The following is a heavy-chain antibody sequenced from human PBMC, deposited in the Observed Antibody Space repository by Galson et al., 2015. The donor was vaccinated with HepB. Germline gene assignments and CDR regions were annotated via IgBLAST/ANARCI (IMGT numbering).Heavy chain of an antibody. CDR2: INHSGST. V-gene: IGHV4-34*01. CDR3: ASPYDSSGYAGLDY. J-gene: IGHJ4*02. D-gene: IGHD3-22*01. CDR1: GGSFSGYY. Sequence: SETLSLTCAVYGGSFSGYYWSWIRQPPGKGLEWIGEINHSGSTNYNPSLKSRVTISVDTSKNQFSLKLSSVTAADTAVYYCASPYDSSGYAGLDYWGQGTLVTVSS.